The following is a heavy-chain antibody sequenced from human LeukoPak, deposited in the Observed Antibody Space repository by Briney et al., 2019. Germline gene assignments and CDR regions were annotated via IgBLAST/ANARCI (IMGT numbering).Heavy chain of an antibody. Sequence: SVKVSCKASGFTFTSSAMQWVRQPRGQRLAWIGWIVVGSGNTNYAQKFQERVPITRDMSTSTAYMELSSLRSEDTAVYYCQMNYCSSTSCYVGGFDSDYWGQGTLVTVSS. V-gene: IGHV1-58*02. CDR3: QMNYCSSTSCYVGGFDSDY. D-gene: IGHD2-2*01. J-gene: IGHJ4*02. CDR1: GFTFTSSA. CDR2: IVVGSGNT.